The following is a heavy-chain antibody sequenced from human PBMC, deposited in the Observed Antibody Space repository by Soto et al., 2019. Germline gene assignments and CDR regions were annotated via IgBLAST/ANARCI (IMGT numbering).Heavy chain of an antibody. Sequence: ETLSLTCTVCGGCISSSSYYGGGIRQPPGKGLEWIGSIYYSGSTYYNPSLKSRVTISVDTSKNQFSLKLSSVTAADTAVYYCARQGASGVVVVAATYFDYWGQGTLVTVSS. CDR3: ARQGASGVVVVAATYFDY. J-gene: IGHJ4*02. CDR1: GGCISSSSYY. V-gene: IGHV4-39*01. D-gene: IGHD2-15*01. CDR2: IYYSGST.